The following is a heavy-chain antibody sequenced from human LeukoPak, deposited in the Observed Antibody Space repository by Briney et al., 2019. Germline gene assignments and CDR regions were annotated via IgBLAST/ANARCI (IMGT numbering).Heavy chain of an antibody. D-gene: IGHD6-13*01. CDR3: ARGLPAAAGNFYYMDV. Sequence: SETLSLTCAVYGGSFSGYYWSWIRQSPGKGLEWIGEINHSGSTNYNPSLKSRVTISVDTSKNQFSLKLSSVTAADTAVYYCARGLPAAAGNFYYMDVWGKGTTVTVSS. J-gene: IGHJ6*03. CDR2: INHSGST. CDR1: GGSFSGYY. V-gene: IGHV4-34*01.